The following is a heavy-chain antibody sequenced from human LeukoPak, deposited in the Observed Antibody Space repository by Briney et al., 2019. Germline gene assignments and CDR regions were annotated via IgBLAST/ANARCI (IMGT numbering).Heavy chain of an antibody. J-gene: IGHJ4*02. D-gene: IGHD4-17*01. CDR1: GFTFSSYW. CDR3: ARDRTTVTAFDY. CDR2: VSTDGRTT. Sequence: TGGSLTLSCAASGFTFSSYWIHWVRHAPGKGLVWVSRVSTDGRTTSYADSVRGRFTISRDNGKNTVYLQMNSLRAEDTAVYYCARDRTTVTAFDYWGQGALVTVSS. V-gene: IGHV3-74*01.